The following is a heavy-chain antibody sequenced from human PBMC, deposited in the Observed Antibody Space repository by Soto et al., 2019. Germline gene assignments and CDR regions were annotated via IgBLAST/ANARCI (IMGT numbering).Heavy chain of an antibody. J-gene: IGHJ5*01. CDR3: AKEGVVVPTLGWFDA. CDR2: ISASGDGT. CDR1: GFTFNTYA. D-gene: IGHD2-2*01. Sequence: EVQMLESGGGLVQPGGSLRLSCAASGFTFNTYAMSWVRQAPGKGLEWVSGISASGDGTYYADSVKGRFTVSRDNSRNTLYLQMSNLRAEDTAIYYCAKEGVVVPTLGWFDAWGHGTLVTVSS. V-gene: IGHV3-23*01.